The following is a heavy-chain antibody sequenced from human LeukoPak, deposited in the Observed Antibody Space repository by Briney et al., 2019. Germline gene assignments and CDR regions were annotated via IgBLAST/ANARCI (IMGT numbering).Heavy chain of an antibody. V-gene: IGHV1-8*01. Sequence: ASVTVSCXASGYTFTSYDINWVRQATGQGLEWMGWMNPNSGNTGYAQKFQGRVTMTRNTSISTAYMELSSLRSEDTAVYYCARVDIVVVPAAMTRYYYYYYMDVWGKGTTVTVSS. D-gene: IGHD2-2*03. J-gene: IGHJ6*03. CDR1: GYTFTSYD. CDR2: MNPNSGNT. CDR3: ARVDIVVVPAAMTRYYYYYYMDV.